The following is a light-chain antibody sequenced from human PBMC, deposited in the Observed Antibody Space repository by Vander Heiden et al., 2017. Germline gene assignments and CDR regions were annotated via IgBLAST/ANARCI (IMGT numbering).Light chain of an antibody. Sequence: SYVLTQPPSVSVAPGLTASITRGGNNIESKTVHWYQQKPAQAPVVVVFDGNNRPSGIPERFSGSISGNTATLTIIRIEAGDEADYYCQVWDNYSNYVFGTGTKVTVL. CDR2: DGN. J-gene: IGLJ1*01. CDR3: QVWDNYSNYV. V-gene: IGLV3-21*02. CDR1: NIESKT.